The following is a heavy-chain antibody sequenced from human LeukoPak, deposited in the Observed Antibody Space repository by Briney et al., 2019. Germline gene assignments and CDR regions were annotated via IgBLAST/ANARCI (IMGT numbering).Heavy chain of an antibody. J-gene: IGHJ4*02. CDR3: ARAHRQLERLGRYYFDY. Sequence: SVQVSCKASGGTFRSYAISWVRPAPGQGLEWMGGIIPIFGTANYAQKFQGRVTITADESTSTAYMELSSLRSEDTAVYYCARAHRQLERLGRYYFDYWGQGTLVTASS. V-gene: IGHV1-69*13. CDR1: GGTFRSYA. CDR2: IIPIFGTA. D-gene: IGHD1-1*01.